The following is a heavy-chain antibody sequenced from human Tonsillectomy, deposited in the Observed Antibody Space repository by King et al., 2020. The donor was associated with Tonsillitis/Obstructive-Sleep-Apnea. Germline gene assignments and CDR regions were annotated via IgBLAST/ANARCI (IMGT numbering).Heavy chain of an antibody. J-gene: IGHJ4*02. V-gene: IGHV4-59*01. CDR2: IYYSGST. D-gene: IGHD3-22*01. CDR1: GGSISSYY. CDR3: ARAPRISSGYYFHFDY. Sequence: LQLQESGPGLVKPSETLSLTCTVSGGSISSYYWSWIRQPPGKGLEWIGYIYYSGSTNYNPSLKSRVTISVDTSKNQFSLKLSSVTAADTAVYYCARAPRISSGYYFHFDYWGQGTLVTVSS.